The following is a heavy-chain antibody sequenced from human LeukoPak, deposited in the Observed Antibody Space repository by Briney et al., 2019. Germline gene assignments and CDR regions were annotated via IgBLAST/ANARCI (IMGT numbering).Heavy chain of an antibody. J-gene: IGHJ4*02. CDR1: GGSFSGYY. D-gene: IGHD6-19*01. CDR2: INHSGST. CDR3: ARRPDDSSGWYVYDY. V-gene: IGHV4-34*01. Sequence: SETLSLTCAVYGGSFSGYYWSGIRQPPGKGLEWIGEINHSGSTNYNPSLKSRVTISVDTSKNQFSLKRSSVTAADTAVYYCARRPDDSSGWYVYDYWGQGTLVTVPS.